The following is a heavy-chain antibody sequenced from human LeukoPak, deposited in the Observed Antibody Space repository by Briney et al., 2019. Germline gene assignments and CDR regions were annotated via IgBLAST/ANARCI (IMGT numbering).Heavy chain of an antibody. Sequence: SETLSLTCTVSGGSISSRYWSWIRQPPGKGLEWIGYIYYSGSTNYNPSLKSRVTISVDTSKNQFSLKLSSVTAADTAVYYCARGDYYDSSGFDYWGQGTLVTVSS. CDR1: GGSISSRY. CDR2: IYYSGST. CDR3: ARGDYYDSSGFDY. D-gene: IGHD3-22*01. J-gene: IGHJ4*02. V-gene: IGHV4-59*11.